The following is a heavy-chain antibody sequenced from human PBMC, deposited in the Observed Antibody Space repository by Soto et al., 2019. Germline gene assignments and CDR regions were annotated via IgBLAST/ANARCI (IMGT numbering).Heavy chain of an antibody. CDR3: ARGNIAAAGMFRSREWLAP. CDR1: GGSISSGDYY. V-gene: IGHV4-30-4*01. CDR2: IYYSGST. D-gene: IGHD6-13*01. J-gene: IGHJ5*02. Sequence: SLTCTVSGGSISSGDYYWSWIRQPPGKGLEWIGYIYYSGSTYYNPSLKSRVTISVDTSKNQFSLKLSSVTAADTAVYYCARGNIAAAGMFRSREWLAPWGQGTLVTVSS.